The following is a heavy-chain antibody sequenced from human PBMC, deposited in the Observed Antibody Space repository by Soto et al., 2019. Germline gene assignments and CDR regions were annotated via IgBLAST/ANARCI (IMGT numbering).Heavy chain of an antibody. D-gene: IGHD1-1*01. CDR1: GDSVSSHSAG. CDR2: TYYRSKWYN. Sequence: QVQLQQSGPGLVKPSQTLSLTCDISGDSVSSHSAGWTWSRQTPSRGLEWLGRTYYRSKWYNNYAVSVKSRGSVNPDTAKNQFSLQLNSVPPDDTAVYYCERGSWDDVSGHYYMDVWGKGTTVTVSS. J-gene: IGHJ6*03. V-gene: IGHV6-1*01. CDR3: ERGSWDDVSGHYYMDV.